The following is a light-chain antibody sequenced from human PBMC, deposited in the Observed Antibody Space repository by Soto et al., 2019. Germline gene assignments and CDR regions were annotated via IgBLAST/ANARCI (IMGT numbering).Light chain of an antibody. Sequence: EVGLTQSPGTLSLSTGERATLSCRASQTVRNNYLAWYQQKPGQAPRLLIYDASSRATGIPDRFSGGGSGTDFTLTITRLEPDDSAVYYCQQHGISHITFGQGTRLEI. CDR1: QTVRNNY. J-gene: IGKJ5*01. V-gene: IGKV3-20*01. CDR2: DAS. CDR3: QQHGISHIT.